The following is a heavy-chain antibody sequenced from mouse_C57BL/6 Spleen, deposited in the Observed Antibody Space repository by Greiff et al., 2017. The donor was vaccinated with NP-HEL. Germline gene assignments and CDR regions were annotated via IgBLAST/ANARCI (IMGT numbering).Heavy chain of an antibody. CDR3: ARGVYYYGSSSYYFDY. CDR2: INPSNGGT. CDR1: GYTFTSYW. D-gene: IGHD1-1*01. V-gene: IGHV1-53*01. J-gene: IGHJ2*01. Sequence: QVQLQQPGTELVKPGASVKLSCKASGYTFTSYWMHWVKQRPGHGLEWIGNINPSNGGTNYNEKFKSKATLTVDKSSSTAYMQLSSLTSEDSAVYYCARGVYYYGSSSYYFDYWGQGTTLTVSS.